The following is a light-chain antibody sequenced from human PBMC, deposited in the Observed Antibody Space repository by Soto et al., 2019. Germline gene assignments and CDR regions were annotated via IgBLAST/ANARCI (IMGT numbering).Light chain of an antibody. J-gene: IGKJ3*01. V-gene: IGKV3-15*01. CDR3: HQYTTWPLT. CDR1: QSVTSN. CDR2: LAS. Sequence: EILLTQSPATLSVSPGGRATLSCRASQSVTSNLAWYQQKPGQAPRLLIYLASTRATDVPARFSGSGSGTEFTLTISSLQSEDFAVYYCHQYTTWPLTCGPGTKVDI.